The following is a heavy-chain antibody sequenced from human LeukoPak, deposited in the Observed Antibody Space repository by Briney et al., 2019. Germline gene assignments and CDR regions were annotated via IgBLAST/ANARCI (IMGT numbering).Heavy chain of an antibody. CDR3: TSWGDTTAEYFQR. D-gene: IGHD2-21*02. Sequence: GGSLRLSCVASGFSFGKYWMSWVRQAPGKGLEWVAHINPDGRDTYYVDSVKGRFTISRDNAQNSMYLQMNSLRVEDTAVYYCTSWGDTTAEYFQRWGQGTLVTVSS. CDR1: GFSFGKYW. J-gene: IGHJ1*01. V-gene: IGHV3-7*01. CDR2: INPDGRDT.